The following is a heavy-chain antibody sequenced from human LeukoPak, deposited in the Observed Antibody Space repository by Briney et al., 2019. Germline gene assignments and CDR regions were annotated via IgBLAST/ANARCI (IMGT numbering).Heavy chain of an antibody. CDR3: ATTNCGGDCYPAW. Sequence: KPSETLSLTCTVSGASISSSAYYWGWIRQPPGKGLEWIGSIYYSGSTYYSPSLKSRVTISVDTSKNQFSLKLSSVTAADTAVYYCATTNCGGDCYPAWWGQGTLVTVSP. V-gene: IGHV4-39*01. CDR1: GASISSSAYY. CDR2: IYYSGST. J-gene: IGHJ4*02. D-gene: IGHD2-21*02.